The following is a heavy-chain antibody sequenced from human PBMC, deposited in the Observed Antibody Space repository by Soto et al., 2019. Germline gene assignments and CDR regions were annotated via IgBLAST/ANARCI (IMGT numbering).Heavy chain of an antibody. CDR3: ARKFSGLYSGFGP. CDR1: SDSITNYY. J-gene: IGHJ5*02. CDR2: ILYSGST. Sequence: PSETLSLTCSVSSDSITNYYLNCIRQPPGKGLEWIGSILYSGSTNYTPSLKSRVTISIDTSKNQIALKLTSVTAADTAVYYCARKFSGLYSGFGPWGQGVMVTVSS. V-gene: IGHV4-59*01. D-gene: IGHD6-19*01.